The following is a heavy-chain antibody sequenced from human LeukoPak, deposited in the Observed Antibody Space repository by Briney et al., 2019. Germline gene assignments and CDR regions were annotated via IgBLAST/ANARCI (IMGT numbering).Heavy chain of an antibody. CDR2: IRYDGSNK. J-gene: IGHJ4*02. CDR1: GFTFSSYG. D-gene: IGHD6-13*01. V-gene: IGHV3-30*02. Sequence: GGSLRLSCAASGFTFSSYGMHWVRQAPGKGLEWVAFIRYDGSNKYYADSVKGRFTISRDNSKNTLYLQMNSLRAEDTAVYYCAKDWDVIGSSWPRTDYWGQGTLVTVSS. CDR3: AKDWDVIGSSWPRTDY.